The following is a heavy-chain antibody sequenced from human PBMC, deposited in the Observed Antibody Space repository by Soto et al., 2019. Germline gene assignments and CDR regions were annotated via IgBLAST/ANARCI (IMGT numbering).Heavy chain of an antibody. CDR1: GGSTSSDNY. D-gene: IGHD6-25*01. J-gene: IGHJ4*02. CDR2: IYYSGNT. Sequence: SETLSLTCTVSGGSTSSDNYWSWIRQPPGKGLEWIGHIYYSGNTDYNPSLKSRLAISIDTSKNQFSLKLSSVTAADTAVYFCAREGGESSDGLYYFDSWGQGSMVTVSS. CDR3: AREGGESSDGLYYFDS. V-gene: IGHV4-30-4*01.